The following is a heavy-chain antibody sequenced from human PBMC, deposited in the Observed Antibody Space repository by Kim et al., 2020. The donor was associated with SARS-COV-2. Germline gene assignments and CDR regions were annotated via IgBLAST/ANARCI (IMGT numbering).Heavy chain of an antibody. CDR3: AEGSSSGWYKFDY. CDR2: IYHSGST. V-gene: IGHV4-4*02. J-gene: IGHJ4*02. Sequence: SETLSLTCAVSGGSISSSNWWSWGRQPPGKGLEWIGEIYHSGSTNYNPSLKSRVTISVDKSKNQFSLKLSSVTAADTAVYYCAEGSSSGWYKFDYWGQGTLVTVSS. CDR1: GGSISSSNW. D-gene: IGHD6-19*01.